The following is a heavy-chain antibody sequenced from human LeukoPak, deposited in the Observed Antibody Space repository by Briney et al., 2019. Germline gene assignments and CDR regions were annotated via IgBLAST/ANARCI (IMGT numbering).Heavy chain of an antibody. CDR2: INWNSGSI. D-gene: IGHD2-2*03. Sequence: GGSLRLSCAASGFTFDDYAMHWVRQAPGKGLEWVSGINWNSGSIGYADSVKGRFTISRDNAKNSLYLQMNSLRAEDTAVYYCARVLDYWGQGALVTVSS. CDR3: ARVLDY. CDR1: GFTFDDYA. J-gene: IGHJ4*02. V-gene: IGHV3-9*01.